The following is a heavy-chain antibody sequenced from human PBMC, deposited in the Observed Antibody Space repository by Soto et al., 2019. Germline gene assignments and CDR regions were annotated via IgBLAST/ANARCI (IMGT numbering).Heavy chain of an antibody. V-gene: IGHV1-69*12. D-gene: IGHD5-18*01. CDR1: GGTFSSYA. CDR2: IIPIFGTA. CDR3: GRTHTAMGTGWFDR. Sequence: QVQLVQSGAEVKKPGSSVKVSCKASGGTFSSYAISWVRQAPGQGLEWMGGIIPIFGTANYAQKFQGRVTTPADEPTSTPYMELSSLSSEATAMYYCGRTHTAMGTGWFDRWGQGTLVPVSS. J-gene: IGHJ5*02.